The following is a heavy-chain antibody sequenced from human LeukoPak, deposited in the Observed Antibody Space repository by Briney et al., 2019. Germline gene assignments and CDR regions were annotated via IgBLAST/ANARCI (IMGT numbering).Heavy chain of an antibody. D-gene: IGHD4-11*01. Sequence: SETLSLTCAVYGGSFSGYYWSWICQPPGKGLEWIGEINHSGSTNYNPSLKSRVTISVDTSKNQFSLKLSSVTAADTAVYYCARGATGYFDYWGQGTLVTVSS. CDR2: INHSGST. CDR3: ARGATGYFDY. V-gene: IGHV4-34*01. CDR1: GGSFSGYY. J-gene: IGHJ4*02.